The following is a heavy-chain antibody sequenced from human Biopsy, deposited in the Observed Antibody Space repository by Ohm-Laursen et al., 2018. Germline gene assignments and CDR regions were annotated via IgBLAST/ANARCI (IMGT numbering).Heavy chain of an antibody. CDR1: GGSISNNNYY. CDR3: ARDYDTSGYYYVS. V-gene: IGHV4-39*01. D-gene: IGHD3-22*01. Sequence: SDTLSLTCPVSGGSISNNNYYWGWIRQPPGKGLAWIGSIFYRGSTHYKPSLKSRVNISVDTSKNQFSRKLNSVTAADTAVYYCARDYDTSGYYYVSWGQGTLVTVSS. J-gene: IGHJ5*02. CDR2: IFYRGST.